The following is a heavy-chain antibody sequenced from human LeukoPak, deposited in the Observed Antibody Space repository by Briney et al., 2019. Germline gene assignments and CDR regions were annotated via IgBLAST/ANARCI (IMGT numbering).Heavy chain of an antibody. J-gene: IGHJ2*01. D-gene: IGHD6-13*01. CDR3: ARHSWHARYFDL. CDR2: INQRRNT. V-gene: IGHV4-34*01. CDR1: GESFSGYS. Sequence: SETLSLTCVVYGESFSGYSWSWIRQPPGKGVEWIGEINQRRNTNYNPSLKSRVTISIDTSKNQFSLKLSSVTAADTAVYYCARHSWHARYFDLWGRGTLVTVSS.